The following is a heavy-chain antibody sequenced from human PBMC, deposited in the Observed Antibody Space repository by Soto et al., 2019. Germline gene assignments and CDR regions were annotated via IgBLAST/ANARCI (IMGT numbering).Heavy chain of an antibody. V-gene: IGHV3-23*01. CDR3: AKERPLSGNYYDSSGFYSTPSPVPTD. CDR1: GFTFSRYA. Sequence: PGGSLRLSCAASGFTFSRYAMTWVRQAPGKGLEWVSTISAATDNTYYADSVKGRFTISRDNSKNTLYLQMNGLRAEDTAVYYCAKERPLSGNYYDSSGFYSTPSPVPTDWGRGTLVTVSS. D-gene: IGHD3-22*01. J-gene: IGHJ4*02. CDR2: ISAATDNT.